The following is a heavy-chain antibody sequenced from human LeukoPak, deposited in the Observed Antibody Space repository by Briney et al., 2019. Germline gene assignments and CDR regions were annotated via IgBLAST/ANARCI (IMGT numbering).Heavy chain of an antibody. CDR1: GFTFSSYG. CDR2: IKPDGSEQ. CDR3: ARVLRSTVATGNWYFDL. Sequence: AGGSLRLSCAASGFTFSSYGMHWVRQAPGKGLEWVANIKPDGSEQYYLVSMRGRFTISRDNAKNSLYLQMNSLRAEDTAVYYCARVLRSTVATGNWYFDLWGRGTLVTVSS. V-gene: IGHV3-7*01. D-gene: IGHD2-2*01. J-gene: IGHJ2*01.